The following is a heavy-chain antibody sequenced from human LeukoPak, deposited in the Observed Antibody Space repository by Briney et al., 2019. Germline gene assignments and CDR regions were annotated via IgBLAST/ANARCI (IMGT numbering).Heavy chain of an antibody. V-gene: IGHV4-59*12. J-gene: IGHJ4*02. D-gene: IGHD3-10*01. CDR1: GGSISSYY. CDR2: IYSSGST. CDR3: ARERRFGHRIDY. Sequence: SETLSLTCTVSGGSISSYYWSWIRQPPGKGLEWIGYIYSSGSTNYNPSLKSRITISVDTSKNQFSLKLSSVTAADTAVYYCARERRFGHRIDYWGQGTLLTVFS.